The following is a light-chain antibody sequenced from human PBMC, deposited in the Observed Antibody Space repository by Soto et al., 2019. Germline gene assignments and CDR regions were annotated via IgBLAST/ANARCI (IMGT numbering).Light chain of an antibody. CDR2: GNT. CDR1: SSNIGAGYG. J-gene: IGLJ2*01. V-gene: IGLV1-40*01. Sequence: QSVLTQPPSVSGAPGQRVTISCTGSSSNIGAGYGVHWYQQLPGTAPKLLIYGNTNRPSGVPDRFSGSKSGTSASLAITGLQVEDEADYYCQSYDSSLSGHVIFGGGTQLTVL. CDR3: QSYDSSLSGHVI.